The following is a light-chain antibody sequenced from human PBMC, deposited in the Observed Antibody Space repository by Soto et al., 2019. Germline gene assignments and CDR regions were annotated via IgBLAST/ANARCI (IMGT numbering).Light chain of an antibody. V-gene: IGLV2-14*01. CDR2: DVS. CDR3: SSYTRSSKNV. CDR1: SSDVGGYNY. J-gene: IGLJ1*01. Sequence: QSALTQPASVSGSPGQSITISCTGTSSDVGGYNYVSWYQQHPGKAPKLMIYDVSNRPSGVSNRFSVAKSGNTASLTISGLQAEDEAEYYCSSYTRSSKNVFGTGTKVTVL.